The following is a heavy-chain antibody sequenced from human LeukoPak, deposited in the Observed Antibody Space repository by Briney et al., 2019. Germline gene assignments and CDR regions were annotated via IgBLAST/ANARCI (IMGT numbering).Heavy chain of an antibody. CDR2: ISGYNGNT. D-gene: IGHD3-16*01. V-gene: IGHV1-18*01. CDR1: GYTFTTYG. J-gene: IGHJ5*02. Sequence: ASVKVSCEASGYTFTTYGIGWVRQAPGQGLEWMGRISGYNGNTNYAQKFQGRVTMTTDTSTSTAYMELRSLRSDDTAVYYCARTSHESVLYWSDPWGQGTLVNVSS. CDR3: ARTSHESVLYWSDP.